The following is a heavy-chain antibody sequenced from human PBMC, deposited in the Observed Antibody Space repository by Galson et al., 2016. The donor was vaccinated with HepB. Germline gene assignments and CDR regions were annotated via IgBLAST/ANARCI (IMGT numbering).Heavy chain of an antibody. J-gene: IGHJ6*02. Sequence: SVKVSCKAAGYNFPSHAMHWVRQAPGQGLEWMGWINAGNGDTKYSQKFQGRVTFTGDTSASTLYMELSSLRSEDTAVFYCTRDGFGNYGGRNYYHGMDVWGQGTTVTVSS. V-gene: IGHV1-3*01. CDR3: TRDGFGNYGGRNYYHGMDV. D-gene: IGHD4-11*01. CDR2: INAGNGDT. CDR1: GYNFPSHA.